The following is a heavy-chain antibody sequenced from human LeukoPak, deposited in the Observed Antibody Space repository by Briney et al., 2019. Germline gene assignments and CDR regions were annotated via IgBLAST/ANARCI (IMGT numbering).Heavy chain of an antibody. Sequence: SVKVSFKGSGGTFIKYAINWVGQAPGQGGEWMGGINPIFRPAIYAQRFQRRVTITSDEPTSTAYMELSSLRSPDTAVYYCARWSTYCSITICYTAFYFLGQGALFTVSS. CDR3: ARWSTYCSITICYTAFYF. CDR1: GGTFIKYA. V-gene: IGHV1-69*01. D-gene: IGHD2-2*02. CDR2: INPIFRPA. J-gene: IGHJ4*02.